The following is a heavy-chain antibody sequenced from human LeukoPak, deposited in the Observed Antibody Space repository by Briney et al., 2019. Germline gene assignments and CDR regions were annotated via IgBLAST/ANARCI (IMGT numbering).Heavy chain of an antibody. D-gene: IGHD4-17*01. Sequence: GGSLRLSCAASGFTFSSYGMHWVRQAPVKVLEWVAVISYDGSNKYYADSVKGRFTISRDNSKNTLYLQMNSLRAEDTAVYYCAKDLEYGDYRTAGYWGQGTLVTVSS. V-gene: IGHV3-30*18. J-gene: IGHJ4*02. CDR3: AKDLEYGDYRTAGY. CDR2: ISYDGSNK. CDR1: GFTFSSYG.